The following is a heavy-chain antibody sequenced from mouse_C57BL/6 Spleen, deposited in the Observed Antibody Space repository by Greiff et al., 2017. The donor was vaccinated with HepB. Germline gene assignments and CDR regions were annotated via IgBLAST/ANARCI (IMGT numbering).Heavy chain of an antibody. V-gene: IGHV1-52*01. CDR3: ARSSDWGDFGV. D-gene: IGHD4-1*01. Sequence: QVQLQQPGAELVRPGSSVKLSCKASGYTFTSYWMHWVKQRPIQGLEWIGNIDPSDSETHYNQKFKDKATLTVDKSSSTAYMQLSSLTSEDSAVYYCARSSDWGDFGVWGTGTTVTVSS. CDR1: GYTFTSYW. J-gene: IGHJ1*03. CDR2: IDPSDSET.